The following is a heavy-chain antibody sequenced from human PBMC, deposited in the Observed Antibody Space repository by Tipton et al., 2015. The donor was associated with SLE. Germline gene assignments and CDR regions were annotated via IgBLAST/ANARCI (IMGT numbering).Heavy chain of an antibody. J-gene: IGHJ6*03. D-gene: IGHD1-7*01. CDR2: IYTSGST. CDR3: ARGEVYNWNYLYYYYYMDV. V-gene: IGHV4-4*07. CDR1: GGSISSYY. Sequence: TLSLTCTVSGGSISSYYWSWIRQPAGKGLEWIGRIYTSGSTNYNPSLKSRVTMSVDTSKSQFSLKLSSVTAADTAVYYCARGEVYNWNYLYYYYYMDVWGKGTTVTVSS.